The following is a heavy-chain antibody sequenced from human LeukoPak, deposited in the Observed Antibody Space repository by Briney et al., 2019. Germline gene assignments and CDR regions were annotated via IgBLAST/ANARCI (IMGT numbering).Heavy chain of an antibody. CDR1: GGSISSGGYS. CDR2: IYHSGST. V-gene: IGHV4-30-2*01. Sequence: SETLSLTCAVSGGSISSGGYSWSWIRQPPGEGLEWIGYIYHSGSTYYNPSLKSRVTISVDRSKNQFSLKLSSVTAADTAVYYCARGAHDAFDIWGQGTMVTVSS. J-gene: IGHJ3*02. CDR3: ARGAHDAFDI.